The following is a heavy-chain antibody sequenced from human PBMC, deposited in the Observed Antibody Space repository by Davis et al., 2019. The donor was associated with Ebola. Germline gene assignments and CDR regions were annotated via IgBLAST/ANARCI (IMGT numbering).Heavy chain of an antibody. Sequence: GESLKIPCAFSGFSASLYSMNWVRQAPGKGLEWVSYISSSSSTIYYADSVKGRFTISRDNARNSLYLQMNSLRDEDTAVYYCACTIFGVVSSFDHWGQGTLVTVSS. CDR3: ACTIFGVVSSFDH. V-gene: IGHV3-48*02. J-gene: IGHJ4*02. D-gene: IGHD3-3*01. CDR2: ISSSSSTI. CDR1: GFSASLYS.